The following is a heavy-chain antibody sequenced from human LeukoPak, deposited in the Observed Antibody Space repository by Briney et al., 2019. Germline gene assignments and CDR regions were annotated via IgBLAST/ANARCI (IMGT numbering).Heavy chain of an antibody. CDR3: ARVKRGYSFDY. CDR2: ISYDGNTK. J-gene: IGHJ4*02. Sequence: PGRSLRLSCAASGFTFSSYGMHRVRQAPGAGLEWVAVISYDGNTKYYADSVKGRFTISRDNSKNTLYLQMNSLRAEDTAVYYCARVKRGYSFDYWGQGTLVTVSS. CDR1: GFTFSSYG. V-gene: IGHV3-30*03. D-gene: IGHD5-18*01.